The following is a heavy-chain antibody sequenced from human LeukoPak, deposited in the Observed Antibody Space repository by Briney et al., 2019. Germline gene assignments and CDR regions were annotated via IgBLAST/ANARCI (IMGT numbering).Heavy chain of an antibody. D-gene: IGHD4-17*01. CDR3: ARAPYGDYGYYFDY. CDR1: GFTFSDHY. V-gene: IGHV3-72*01. Sequence: GGSLRLSCAASGFTFSDHYMDWVRQAPGKGLEWVGRTRNKANSYTTEYAASVKGRFTIPRDDSKNSLYLQMNSLKTEDTAVYYCARAPYGDYGYYFDYWGQGTLVTVSS. CDR2: TRNKANSYTT. J-gene: IGHJ4*02.